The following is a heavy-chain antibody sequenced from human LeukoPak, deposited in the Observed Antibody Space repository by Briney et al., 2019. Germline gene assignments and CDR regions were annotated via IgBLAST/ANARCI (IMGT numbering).Heavy chain of an antibody. CDR3: ARGRDSSSSEGFDP. V-gene: IGHV3-20*04. Sequence: GGSLGLSCAASGFTFDDYGMSWVRQAPGKGLEWVSGINWNGGSTGYADSVKGRFTISRDNAKNSLYLQMNSLRAEDTALYYCARGRDSSSSEGFDPWGQGTLVTVSS. J-gene: IGHJ5*02. CDR2: INWNGGST. CDR1: GFTFDDYG. D-gene: IGHD6-6*01.